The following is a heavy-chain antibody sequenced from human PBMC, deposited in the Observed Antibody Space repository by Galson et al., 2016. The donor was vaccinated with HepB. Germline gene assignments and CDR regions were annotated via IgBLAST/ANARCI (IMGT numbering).Heavy chain of an antibody. D-gene: IGHD6-13*01. V-gene: IGHV3-74*01. Sequence: GSLRLSCAGSGFTFSSYWMDWVRQAPGKGLVWVSRINSEGSSTSYADSVKGRFTISRDNAKNTLYLQMNSLRAEDTAVYYCARDSAAAGVTDCFDVWGQGTLVTASS. CDR2: INSEGSST. CDR1: GFTFSSYW. CDR3: ARDSAAAGVTDCFDV. J-gene: IGHJ5*02.